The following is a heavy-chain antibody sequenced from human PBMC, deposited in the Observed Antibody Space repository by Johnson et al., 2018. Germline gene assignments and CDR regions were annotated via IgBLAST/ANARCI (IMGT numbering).Heavy chain of an antibody. D-gene: IGHD3-22*01. CDR3: ARDGGYYYDSSGYYLAEYFQH. CDR1: GFTFSSYG. CDR2: IWYDGSNK. Sequence: QVQLVESGGGVVQPGRSLRLSCAASGFTFSSYGMDWVRQAPGKGLEWVAVIWYDGSNKYYADSVKGRFIISRDNSKNTLYLQMNSLRAEDTAVYYCARDGGYYYDSSGYYLAEYFQHGGQGTLVTVSS. J-gene: IGHJ1*01. V-gene: IGHV3-33*01.